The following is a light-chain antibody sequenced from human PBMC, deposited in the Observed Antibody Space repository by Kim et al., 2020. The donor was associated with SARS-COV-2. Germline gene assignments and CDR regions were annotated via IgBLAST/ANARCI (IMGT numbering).Light chain of an antibody. CDR3: SAWDSRLSAVV. Sequence: QTARLTCTGNSNNVGNEGATWLQQHQGHPPKLLSYRNDNRPSGISERFSASRSGNSASLTITGLQPEDEADYYCSAWDSRLSAVVFGGGTQLTVL. V-gene: IGLV10-54*01. CDR1: SNNVGNEG. CDR2: RND. J-gene: IGLJ2*01.